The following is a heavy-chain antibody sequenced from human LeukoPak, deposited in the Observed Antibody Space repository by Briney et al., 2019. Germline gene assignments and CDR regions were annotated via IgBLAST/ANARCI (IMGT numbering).Heavy chain of an antibody. V-gene: IGHV1-69*02. D-gene: IGHD3-3*01. Sequence: SVKVSCKASGGTFSSYTISWVRQAPGQGLEWMGRIIPILGIANYAQKFQGRVTITADKSTSTAYMELSSLRSEDTAVYYCARVGPSPHYDFWSGILDVWGKGTTVTVSS. J-gene: IGHJ6*04. CDR1: GGTFSSYT. CDR2: IIPILGIA. CDR3: ARVGPSPHYDFWSGILDV.